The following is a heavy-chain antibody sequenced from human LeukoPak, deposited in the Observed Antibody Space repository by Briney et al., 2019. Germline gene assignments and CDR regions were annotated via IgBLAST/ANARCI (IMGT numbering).Heavy chain of an antibody. CDR2: IWYDGSNK. J-gene: IGHJ4*02. Sequence: GGSLRLSCAASGFTFSSYGMHWVRQAPGKGLEWVAVIWYDGSNKYYADSVKGRFTLSRDNSKNTLYLQMNSLRAEDTAVYYCAKEGGHQLAGYFDYWGQGTLVTVSS. CDR3: AKEGGHQLAGYFDY. V-gene: IGHV3-33*06. CDR1: GFTFSSYG. D-gene: IGHD1-1*01.